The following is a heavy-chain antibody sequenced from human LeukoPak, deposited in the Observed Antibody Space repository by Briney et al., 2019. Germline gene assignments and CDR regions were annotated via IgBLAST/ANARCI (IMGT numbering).Heavy chain of an antibody. CDR3: AGHIAAAGARGDY. CDR2: IYYSGST. CDR1: GGSISSYH. D-gene: IGHD6-13*01. V-gene: IGHV4-59*01. Sequence: SGTLSLTCTVSGGSISSYHWSWIRQPPGKGLEWIGYIYYSGSTNYNPSLKSRVTISVDTSKNRFSLKLSSVTAADTAVYYCAGHIAAAGARGDYWGQGTLVTVSS. J-gene: IGHJ4*02.